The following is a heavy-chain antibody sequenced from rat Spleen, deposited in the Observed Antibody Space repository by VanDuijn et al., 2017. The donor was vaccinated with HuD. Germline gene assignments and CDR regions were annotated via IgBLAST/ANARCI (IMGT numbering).Heavy chain of an antibody. V-gene: IGHV5-7*01. D-gene: IGHD1-9*01. CDR3: ARPTTGIPFNY. CDR2: IVDDGSNT. CDR1: GFTFSDYY. J-gene: IGHJ2*01. Sequence: EVQLVESGGGSVQPGRSMKLSCAASGFTFSDYYMAWVRQAPKKGLEWVAAIVDDGSNTFYRDSVKGRFTISRNNAKSTLYLQVDSLRSEDTAIYYCARPTTGIPFNYWGQGVMVTVSS.